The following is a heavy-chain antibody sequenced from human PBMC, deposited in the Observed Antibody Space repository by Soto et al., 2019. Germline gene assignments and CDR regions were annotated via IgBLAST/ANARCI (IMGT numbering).Heavy chain of an antibody. CDR3: ASNTRYDPPDY. D-gene: IGHD3-16*01. Sequence: EVQLLESGGGLVQPGGSLRLSCAASGFTFSSYAMSWVRQAPGKGLAWVSGISVSGGSTYYADSVKGRFTISRDNSKNTLYLQMNSLRDEDKAVYYCASNTRYDPPDYWGQGTLVTVSS. CDR1: GFTFSSYA. V-gene: IGHV3-23*01. CDR2: ISVSGGST. J-gene: IGHJ4*02.